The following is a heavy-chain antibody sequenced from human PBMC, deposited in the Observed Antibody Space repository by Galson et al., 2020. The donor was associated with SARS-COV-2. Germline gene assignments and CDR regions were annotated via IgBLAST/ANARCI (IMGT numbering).Heavy chain of an antibody. CDR1: GGSISSYY. D-gene: IGHD3-22*01. V-gene: IGHV4-59*13. CDR2: IYYSGST. Sequence: KISETLSLTCTVSGGSISSYYWSWIRQPPGKGLEWIGYIYYSGSTNYNPSLKSRVTISVDTSKNQFSLKLSSVTAADTAVYYCAGSSGYYSPGIVDYWGQGTLVTVSS. J-gene: IGHJ4*02. CDR3: AGSSGYYSPGIVDY.